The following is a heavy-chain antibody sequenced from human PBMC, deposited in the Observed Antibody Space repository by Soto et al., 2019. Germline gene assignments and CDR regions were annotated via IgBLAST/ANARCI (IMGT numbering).Heavy chain of an antibody. CDR1: GFTFSSYA. V-gene: IGHV3-23*01. CDR3: AKVRWPYYYGSGSLNWFEP. CDR2: ISGSGGST. J-gene: IGHJ5*02. Sequence: GGSLRLSCAASGFTFSSYAMSWVRQAPGKGLEWVSAISGSGGSTYYADSVKGRFTISRDNSKNTLYLQMNSLRAEDTAVYYCAKVRWPYYYGSGSLNWFEPWGQGTLVTVS. D-gene: IGHD3-10*01.